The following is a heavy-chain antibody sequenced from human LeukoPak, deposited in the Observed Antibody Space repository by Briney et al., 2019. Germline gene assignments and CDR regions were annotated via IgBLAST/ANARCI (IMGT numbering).Heavy chain of an antibody. J-gene: IGHJ6*02. V-gene: IGHV3-21*06. Sequence: GGPLRLSCAASGFTFSSYTMNWVRQAPGKGLDWVSFISSSSSYMYYADSVKGRFTISRDNAKNSLYLQMNSLRAEDTAVYYCARDRDVPAIGMDVWGQGTTVTVSS. CDR3: ARDRDVPAIGMDV. CDR2: ISSSSSYM. CDR1: GFTFSSYT.